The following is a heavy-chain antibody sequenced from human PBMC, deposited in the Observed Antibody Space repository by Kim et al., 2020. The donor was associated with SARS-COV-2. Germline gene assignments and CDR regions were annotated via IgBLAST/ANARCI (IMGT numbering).Heavy chain of an antibody. CDR2: IYYSGST. CDR3: ARSPWQRATKFGY. D-gene: IGHD6-25*01. Sequence: SETLSLTCTVSGGSISSYYWSWIRQPPGKGLEWIGYIYYSGSTNYNPSLKSRVTISVDTSKNQFSLKLSSVTAADTAVYYCARSPWQRATKFGYWGQGTLVTVSS. V-gene: IGHV4-59*01. J-gene: IGHJ4*02. CDR1: GGSISSYY.